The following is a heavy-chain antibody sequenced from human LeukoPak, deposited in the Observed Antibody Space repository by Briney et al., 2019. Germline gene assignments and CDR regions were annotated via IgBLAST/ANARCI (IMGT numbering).Heavy chain of an antibody. CDR1: GNSISSGDNY. CDR3: ARDNIVVVPAAMGWNWFDP. J-gene: IGHJ5*02. D-gene: IGHD2-2*01. CDR2: IYTSGST. Sequence: SETLSLTCTVSGNSISSGDNYWSWIRQPAGKGLEWIGRIYTSGSTNYNPSLKSRVTISVDTSKNQFSLKLSSVTAADTAVYYCARDNIVVVPAAMGWNWFDPWGQGTLVTVSS. V-gene: IGHV4-61*02.